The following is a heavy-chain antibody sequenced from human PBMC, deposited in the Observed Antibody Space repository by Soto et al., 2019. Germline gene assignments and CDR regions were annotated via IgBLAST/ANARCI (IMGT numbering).Heavy chain of an antibody. CDR3: ARDRPNMPRFDY. CDR1: GFTFSSYS. Sequence: GGSLRLSCAASGFTFSSYSMNWVRQAPGKGLEWVSSISSSSSYIYYADSVKGRFTISRDNAKNSLYLQMNSLRAEDTAVYYCARDRPNMPRFDYWGQGTLVTVSS. CDR2: ISSSSSYI. V-gene: IGHV3-21*01. D-gene: IGHD2-2*01. J-gene: IGHJ4*02.